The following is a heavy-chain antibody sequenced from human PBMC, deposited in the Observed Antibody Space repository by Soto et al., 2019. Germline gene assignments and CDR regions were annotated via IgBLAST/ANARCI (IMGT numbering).Heavy chain of an antibody. D-gene: IGHD3-22*01. Sequence: EVQLVQSGAEVKKPGESLKISCKGSGYSFTSYWIGWVRQMPGKGLEWMGIIYPGDSDTRYSPSFQGQVTISADKSISTAYLQWSSLKASDTAMYYCASTYYYDSSGYSATFDYWGQGTLVTVSS. CDR2: IYPGDSDT. CDR1: GYSFTSYW. J-gene: IGHJ4*02. V-gene: IGHV5-51*01. CDR3: ASTYYYDSSGYSATFDY.